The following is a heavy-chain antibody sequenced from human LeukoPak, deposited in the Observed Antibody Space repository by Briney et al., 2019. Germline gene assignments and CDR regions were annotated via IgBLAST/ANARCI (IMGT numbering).Heavy chain of an antibody. V-gene: IGHV4-39*01. CDR2: IYYSGST. J-gene: IGHJ6*02. D-gene: IGHD1-14*01. CDR1: GDSISSSTYY. Sequence: KPSETLSLTCTVSGDSISSSTYYWGWIRQPPGKGLAYIGSIYYSGSTYYNPSLKSRVTISVDTSKNRSSLRLSSLTAADTAVYYCARLPTGTRYGMDVWGQGTTVTVSS. CDR3: ARLPTGTRYGMDV.